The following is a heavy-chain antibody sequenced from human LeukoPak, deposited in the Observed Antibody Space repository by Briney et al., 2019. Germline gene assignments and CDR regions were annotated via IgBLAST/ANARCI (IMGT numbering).Heavy chain of an antibody. Sequence: GASVKVSCKASGYTFTSYDINWVRQATGQGLEWMGWMNPNSGNTGYAQKFQGRVTMTRNTSISTAYMELSSLRSEDTAVYYCARVGSVAGFFDYWGQGTLVTVSS. CDR2: MNPNSGNT. D-gene: IGHD6-19*01. V-gene: IGHV1-8*01. CDR3: ARVGSVAGFFDY. CDR1: GYTFTSYD. J-gene: IGHJ4*02.